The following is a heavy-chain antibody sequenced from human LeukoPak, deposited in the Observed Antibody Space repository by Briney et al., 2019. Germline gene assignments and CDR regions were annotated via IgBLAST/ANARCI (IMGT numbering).Heavy chain of an antibody. J-gene: IGHJ4*02. D-gene: IGHD6-19*01. CDR3: ARGTPSGWYGAVY. CDR2: MNPNSGNT. V-gene: IGHV1-8*01. CDR1: GYTFTSYD. Sequence: ASVKVSCKASGYTFTSYDINWVRQATGQGLEWMGWMNPNSGNTGYAQKFQGRVTMTRDTSTKTAYMELSSLTSVDTAVYYCARGTPSGWYGAVYWGQGTLVTVSS.